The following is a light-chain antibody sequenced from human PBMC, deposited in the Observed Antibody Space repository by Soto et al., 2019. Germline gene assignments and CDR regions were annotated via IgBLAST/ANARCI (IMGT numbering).Light chain of an antibody. J-gene: IGKJ2*02. CDR2: GAS. CDR3: LQYGSSPST. Sequence: EIVLTQSPGTLSLSPGERATLSCRASQSVSSGYLAWYQQKPGQAPRLLIYGASTRATGIPDRFSSSGSQTDFTLTISRLEPEDFAVYYCLQYGSSPSTFGQGTKVEI. CDR1: QSVSSGY. V-gene: IGKV3-20*01.